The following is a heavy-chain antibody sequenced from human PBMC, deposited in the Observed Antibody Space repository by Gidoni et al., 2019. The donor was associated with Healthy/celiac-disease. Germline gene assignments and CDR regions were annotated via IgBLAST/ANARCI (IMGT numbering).Heavy chain of an antibody. CDR3: AREVVGATMGFDY. CDR1: GFTFSSYS. J-gene: IGHJ4*02. Sequence: EVQLVESGGGLVKPGGSLRLSCAASGFTFSSYSMNWVRQAPGKGLDWVSSISSSSSYIYYADSVKGRFTISRDNAKNSLYLQMNSLRAEDTAVYYCAREVVGATMGFDYWGQGTLVTVSS. D-gene: IGHD1-26*01. V-gene: IGHV3-21*01. CDR2: ISSSSSYI.